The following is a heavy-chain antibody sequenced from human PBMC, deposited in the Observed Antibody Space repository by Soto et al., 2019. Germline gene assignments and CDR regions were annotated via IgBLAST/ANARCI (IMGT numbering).Heavy chain of an antibody. J-gene: IGHJ6*03. CDR3: AREGRYCSGGSCYSGYYYYYMDV. V-gene: IGHV1-18*01. CDR1: GYTFTSYG. Sequence: ASVKVSCKASGYTFTSYGISWVRQAPGQGLEWMGWISAYNGNTNYAQKLQGRVTMTTDTSTSSAYMELRSLRSDDTAVYYCAREGRYCSGGSCYSGYYYYYMDVWGKGTTVTVSS. CDR2: ISAYNGNT. D-gene: IGHD2-15*01.